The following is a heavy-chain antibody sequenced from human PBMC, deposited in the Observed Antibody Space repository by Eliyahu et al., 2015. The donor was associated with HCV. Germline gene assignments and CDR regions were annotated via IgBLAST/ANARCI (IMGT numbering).Heavy chain of an antibody. J-gene: IGHJ6*02. CDR3: ARESYGYSSGWWRGGGMNYYYYGMDV. D-gene: IGHD6-19*01. Sequence: EVQLVESGGGLVKPGGSLRLSCAASGFXFSSXSMNWVXXAPXKGLEWVSSISSSSSYIYYADSVKGRFTISRDNAKNSLYLQMNSLRAEDTAVYYCARESYGYSSGWWRGGGMNYYYYGMDVWGQGTTVTVSS. V-gene: IGHV3-21*01. CDR1: GFXFSSXS. CDR2: ISSSSSYI.